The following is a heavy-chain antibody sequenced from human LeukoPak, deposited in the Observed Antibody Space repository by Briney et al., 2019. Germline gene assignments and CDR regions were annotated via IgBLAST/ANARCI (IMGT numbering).Heavy chain of an antibody. V-gene: IGHV3-23*01. CDR3: AKRRFLEWLLGSWFDP. CDR1: GFTFSSYA. Sequence: GGSLRLSGAVSGFTFSSYAMSWVRQAPGKGLEWVSAISGSGGSTYYADSVKGRFTISRDNSKNTLYLQMNSLRAEDTAVYYCAKRRFLEWLLGSWFDPWGQGTLVTVSS. J-gene: IGHJ5*02. D-gene: IGHD3-3*01. CDR2: ISGSGGST.